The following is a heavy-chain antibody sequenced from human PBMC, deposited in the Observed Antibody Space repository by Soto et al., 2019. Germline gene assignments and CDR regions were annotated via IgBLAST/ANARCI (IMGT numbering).Heavy chain of an antibody. J-gene: IGHJ5*02. V-gene: IGHV3-23*01. D-gene: IGHD3-10*01. CDR3: AKDAYYYGSGSGPNWLDP. Sequence: GGALRLSCAASGFTFSSYAMSWVRQAPGKGLEWVSAISGSGGSTYYADSVKGRFTISRDNSKNTLYLQMNSLRAEDTAVYYCAKDAYYYGSGSGPNWLDPWGQGTLVTVSS. CDR2: ISGSGGST. CDR1: GFTFSSYA.